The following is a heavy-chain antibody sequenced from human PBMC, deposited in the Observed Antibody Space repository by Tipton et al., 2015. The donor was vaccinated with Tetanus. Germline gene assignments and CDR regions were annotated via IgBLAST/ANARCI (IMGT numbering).Heavy chain of an antibody. Sequence: TLSLTCTVSGGSISTGGYSWRWIRQPPGKGLECIGYIFRTGTTTYNPSLKSRVSISLDTSKNQFSLNLNSMTAADTAVYYCARYSIVATSNNWFDPWGQGTLVTVSS. CDR3: ARYSIVATSNNWFDP. CDR2: IFRTGTT. V-gene: IGHV4-30-2*01. CDR1: GGSISTGGYS. D-gene: IGHD5-12*01. J-gene: IGHJ5*02.